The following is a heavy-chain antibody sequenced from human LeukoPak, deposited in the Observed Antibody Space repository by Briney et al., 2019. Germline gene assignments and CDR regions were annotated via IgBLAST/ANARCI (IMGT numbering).Heavy chain of an antibody. CDR3: ARHLSGSSWFDP. V-gene: IGHV4-30-4*08. Sequence: PSQTLSLTCTVSGDSITSGDYYWTWIRQPPGKGLEWVAYMHYTGNTYYNSSLKSRLTISVDTSKNQFSLRLSFVTAADTAMYYCARHLSGSSWFDPWDQGTLVTVSS. J-gene: IGHJ5*02. CDR1: GDSITSGDYY. D-gene: IGHD1-26*01. CDR2: MHYTGNT.